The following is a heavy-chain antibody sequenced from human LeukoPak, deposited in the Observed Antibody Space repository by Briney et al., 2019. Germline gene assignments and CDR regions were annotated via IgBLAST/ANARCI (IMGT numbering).Heavy chain of an antibody. CDR3: ARRHDILTEPHYYGMDV. J-gene: IGHJ6*02. Sequence: ASVKVSCKASGYTFTSYDINWVRQATGQGLEWMGWMNPNSGNTGYAQKFQGRVTMTRNTSISTAYMELSSLRSEDTAVYYCARRHDILTEPHYYGMDVWGQGTTVTVSS. CDR2: MNPNSGNT. D-gene: IGHD3-9*01. CDR1: GYTFTSYD. V-gene: IGHV1-8*01.